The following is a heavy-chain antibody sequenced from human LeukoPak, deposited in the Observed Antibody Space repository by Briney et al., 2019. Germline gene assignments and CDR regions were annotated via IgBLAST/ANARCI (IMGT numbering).Heavy chain of an antibody. CDR1: GGSISSYY. Sequence: SETLSLTCTVSGGSISSYYWSWIRQPPGKGLEWIGYIYHSGSTYYNPSLKSRVTISVDRSKNQFSLKMSSVTAADTAVYYCARDVRYSTSSQYFDYWGQGTLVTVSS. J-gene: IGHJ4*02. D-gene: IGHD6-6*01. CDR3: ARDVRYSTSSQYFDY. V-gene: IGHV4-59*12. CDR2: IYHSGST.